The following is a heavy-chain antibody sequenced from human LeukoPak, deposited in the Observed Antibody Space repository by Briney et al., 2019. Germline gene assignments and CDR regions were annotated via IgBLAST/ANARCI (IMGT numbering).Heavy chain of an antibody. Sequence: SQTLSLTCTVSGGSISSYYWSWIRQPPGKGLEWIGEINHSGSTNYNPSLKSRVTISVDTSKNQFSLKLSSVTAADTAVYYCASYSSGWYDAFDIWGQGTMVTVSS. CDR2: INHSGST. J-gene: IGHJ3*02. V-gene: IGHV4-34*01. D-gene: IGHD6-19*01. CDR1: GGSISSYY. CDR3: ASYSSGWYDAFDI.